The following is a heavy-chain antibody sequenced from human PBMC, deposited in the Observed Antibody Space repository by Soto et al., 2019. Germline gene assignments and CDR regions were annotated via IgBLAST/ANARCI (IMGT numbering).Heavy chain of an antibody. CDR3: ARTSAAGKNYNGMDV. D-gene: IGHD6-13*01. Sequence: GESLKISCKGSGYSVTSYWIGWVRQMPVKGLEWMGIIYPGDSDTRYSPSFQGQVTISADKSISTAYLQWSSLKASDTAMYYCARTSAAGKNYNGMDVWGQGTTVTVSS. J-gene: IGHJ6*02. CDR1: GYSVTSYW. V-gene: IGHV5-51*01. CDR2: IYPGDSDT.